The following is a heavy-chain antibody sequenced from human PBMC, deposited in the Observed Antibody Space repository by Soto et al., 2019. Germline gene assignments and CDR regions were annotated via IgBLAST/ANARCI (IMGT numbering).Heavy chain of an antibody. V-gene: IGHV6-1*01. CDR3: AIGCCISGANYYNYMDV. CDR2: TYYRSKWYN. CDR1: GDSVSSNSAA. Sequence: QALSLTCAISGDSVSSNSAAWNWIRQSPSRGLEWLGRTYYRSKWYNDYAVSVKSRITINPDTAQNQFSLQLNSVTPEDTAVNYCAIGCCISGANYYNYMDVWGKEIALTVSS. J-gene: IGHJ6*03. D-gene: IGHD1-7*01.